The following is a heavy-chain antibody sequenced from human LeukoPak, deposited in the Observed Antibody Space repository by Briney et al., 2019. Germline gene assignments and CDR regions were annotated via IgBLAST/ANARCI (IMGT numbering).Heavy chain of an antibody. CDR2: INHSGGT. CDR3: ARGLAVVVVTAYDY. D-gene: IGHD2-15*01. CDR1: GGPFNVYY. Sequence: SVTLSLTCAVYGGPFNVYYWIWMPQPPGKGREWFVEINHSGGTKYSPSIKSRVIISVDTSKNQFSLKVNSVTAADTAVYYCARGLAVVVVTAYDYWGQGTLVTVSS. V-gene: IGHV4-34*01. J-gene: IGHJ4*02.